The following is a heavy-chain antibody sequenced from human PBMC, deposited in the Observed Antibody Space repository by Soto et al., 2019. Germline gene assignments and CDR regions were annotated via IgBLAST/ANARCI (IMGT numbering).Heavy chain of an antibody. V-gene: IGHV3-30-3*01. CDR3: SRDDSDWFFN. Sequence: GGSLRLSCAASGFTFSSYVMHWVRQTPGRGLEWVAFISHDGNNKYYADSVKGRFTISRDDSKKTAYLQMNNLESEDTAVYYCSRDDSDWFFNWGRGTLVTVSS. D-gene: IGHD3-9*01. J-gene: IGHJ4*02. CDR2: ISHDGNNK. CDR1: GFTFSSYV.